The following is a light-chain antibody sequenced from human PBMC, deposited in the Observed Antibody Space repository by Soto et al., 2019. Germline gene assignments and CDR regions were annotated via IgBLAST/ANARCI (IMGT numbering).Light chain of an antibody. J-gene: IGKJ2*01. V-gene: IGKV3-15*01. Sequence: EIVMTQSPATLSVSPGERATLSCRASQSVCSNLAWHQQKPGQAPRLLIYGASTRATGISARFSGSGSGTEFTLTISSLQPEDFAVYYCQQYNNWPPYTFGQGTKLEIK. CDR3: QQYNNWPPYT. CDR1: QSVCSN. CDR2: GAS.